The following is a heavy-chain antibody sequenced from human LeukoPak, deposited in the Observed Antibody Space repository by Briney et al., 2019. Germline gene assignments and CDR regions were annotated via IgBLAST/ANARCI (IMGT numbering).Heavy chain of an antibody. Sequence: GGSLRLSCAASGFGLGSYNMYWVRQAPGKGLEWVALISYDGSNKYYADSVKGRFTISRDNSKNTLYLQMHSLRAEDTAVYYCAKVGLTVTTILDYFDCWGQGTLVTVSS. CDR2: ISYDGSNK. CDR1: GFGLGSYN. V-gene: IGHV3-30*18. D-gene: IGHD4-11*01. CDR3: AKVGLTVTTILDYFDC. J-gene: IGHJ4*02.